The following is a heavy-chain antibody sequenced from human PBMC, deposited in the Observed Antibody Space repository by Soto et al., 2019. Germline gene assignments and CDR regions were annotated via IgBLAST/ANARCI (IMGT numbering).Heavy chain of an antibody. CDR2: ISSSSSYI. J-gene: IGHJ6*02. V-gene: IGHV3-21*01. CDR1: GFTFSSYS. Sequence: PGGSLRLSCAASGFTFSSYSMNWVRQAPGKELEWVSSISSSSSYIYYADSVKGRFTISRDNAKNSLYLQMNSLRAEDTAVYYCARDDSSGYYWGSYYYYGMDVWGQGTTVTVSS. D-gene: IGHD3-22*01. CDR3: ARDDSSGYYWGSYYYYGMDV.